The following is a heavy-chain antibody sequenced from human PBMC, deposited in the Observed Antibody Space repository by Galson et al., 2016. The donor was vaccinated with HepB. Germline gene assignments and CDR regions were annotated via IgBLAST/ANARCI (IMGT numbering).Heavy chain of an antibody. V-gene: IGHV5-51*01. CDR1: GFNFAAYW. Sequence: QSGAAVKKPGESLKISCEGSGFNFAAYWTAWVRQMPGKGLEWMGIIYPGDSDVRYSPSFQGQVTISADKSINTAYLQCRRLKASATARYYCARRNYVWGSYARDDAFDICVQGTMVTVSS. J-gene: IGHJ3*02. CDR3: ARRNYVWGSYARDDAFDI. D-gene: IGHD3-16*01. CDR2: IYPGDSDV.